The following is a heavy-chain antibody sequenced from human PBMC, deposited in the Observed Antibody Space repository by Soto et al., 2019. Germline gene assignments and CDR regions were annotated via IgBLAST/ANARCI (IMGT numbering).Heavy chain of an antibody. Sequence: SGPTLVNPTQTLTLTCTFSGFSLSTSGVGVGWIRQPPGKALEWLALIYWDDDKRYSPSLKSRLTITKDTSKNQVVLTMTNMDPVETPTYPCAQMGRYDDILTGYSWTIDYWGQGPLVTVSP. CDR3: AQMGRYDDILTGYSWTIDY. V-gene: IGHV2-5*02. CDR2: IYWDDDK. J-gene: IGHJ4*01. CDR1: GFSLSTSGVG. D-gene: IGHD3-9*01.